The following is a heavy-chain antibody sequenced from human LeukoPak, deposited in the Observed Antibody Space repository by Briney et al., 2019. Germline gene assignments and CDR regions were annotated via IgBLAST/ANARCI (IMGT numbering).Heavy chain of an antibody. D-gene: IGHD1-26*01. J-gene: IGHJ4*02. CDR2: IYYSGST. V-gene: IGHV4-61*05. CDR1: GGSISSSSYY. CDR3: ARHEATIEYYFDY. Sequence: SETLSLTCTVSGGSISSSSYYWGWIRQPPGKGLEWIGYIYYSGSTNYNPSLKSRVTISVDTSKNQFSLKLSSVTAADTAVYYCARHEATIEYYFDYWGQGTLVTVSS.